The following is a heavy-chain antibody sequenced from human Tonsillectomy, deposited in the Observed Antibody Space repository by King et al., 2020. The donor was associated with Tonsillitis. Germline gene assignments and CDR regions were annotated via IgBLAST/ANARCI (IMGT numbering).Heavy chain of an antibody. CDR1: GGSISSGGYY. D-gene: IGHD5-24*01. CDR3: ARGGWLQSVFFDY. J-gene: IGHJ4*02. V-gene: IGHV4-31*03. Sequence: LQLQESGPGLVKPSQTLSLTCTVSGGSISSGGYYWSWIRQHPGKGLEWIGYIYYSGSTYYNPSLKSRVTISVDTSKNQFSLKLSSVTAADTAVYYCARGGWLQSVFFDYWGQGTLVTVSS. CDR2: IYYSGST.